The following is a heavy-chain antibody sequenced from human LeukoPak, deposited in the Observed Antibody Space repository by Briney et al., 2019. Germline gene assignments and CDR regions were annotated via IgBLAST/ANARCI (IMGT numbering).Heavy chain of an antibody. CDR3: ARGSHTTMIVVVITEY. CDR1: GFTFSSYW. Sequence: PGGSLRLSCAASGFTFSSYWMHWVRQAPGNGLVWVSRINSDVSSTTYADSVKGRFTISRDNAKNTLYLQMNSLRAEDTAVYYCARGSHTTMIVVVITEYWGQGTLVTVSS. CDR2: INSDVSST. D-gene: IGHD3-22*01. V-gene: IGHV3-74*01. J-gene: IGHJ4*02.